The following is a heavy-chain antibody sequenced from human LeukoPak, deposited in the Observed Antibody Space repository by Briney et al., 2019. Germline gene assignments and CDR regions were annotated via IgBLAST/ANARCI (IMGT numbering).Heavy chain of an antibody. D-gene: IGHD6-25*01. CDR2: INPSGGST. V-gene: IGHV1-46*01. Sequence: GASVKVSCKASGYTFTSYYMHWVRQAPGQGLEWMGIINPSGGSTSYAQKFQGRVTMTRDTSTSTVYMELSSLRSEDTAVYYCARDRSGLSRPNVFDYWGQGTLVTVSS. J-gene: IGHJ4*02. CDR1: GYTFTSYY. CDR3: ARDRSGLSRPNVFDY.